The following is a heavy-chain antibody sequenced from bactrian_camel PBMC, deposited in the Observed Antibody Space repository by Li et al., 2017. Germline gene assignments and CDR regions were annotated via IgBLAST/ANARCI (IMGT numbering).Heavy chain of an antibody. CDR2: IVFDGRA. CDR3: AAGRYCYSWRMHSTDFDH. D-gene: IGHD2*01. J-gene: IGHJ6*01. CDR1: GFSVSSTT. Sequence: VQLVESGGGLVQPGGSLRLSCAASGFSVSSTTVNWVRRSPGKGLEWVSKIVFDGRAFAADSVRGRFTISQDNAKNTVYLQMNSLNPEDTAMYYCAAGRYCYSWRMHSTDFDHWGQGTQVTVS. V-gene: IGHV3S10*01.